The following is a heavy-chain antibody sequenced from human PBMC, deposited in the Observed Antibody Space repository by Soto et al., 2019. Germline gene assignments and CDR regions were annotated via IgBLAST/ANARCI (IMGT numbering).Heavy chain of an antibody. V-gene: IGHV3-53*01. CDR2: INTGGNT. CDR3: TRDRGFDM. CDR1: GFNVSSNY. J-gene: IGHJ3*02. Sequence: EVQLVESGGGLIQPGGSLRLSCAASGFNVSSNYMSWVRQAPGKGLQWVSIINTGGNTHYADSVKGRCTISRDNTKNRAYILMTRVRSEDTAVYYCTRDRGFDMWGQGTTVNVSS.